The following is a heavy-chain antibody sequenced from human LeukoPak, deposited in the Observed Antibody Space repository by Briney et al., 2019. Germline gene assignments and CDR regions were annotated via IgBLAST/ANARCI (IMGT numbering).Heavy chain of an antibody. CDR1: GYTFTVYY. Sequence: ASVKVSCKSSGYTFTVYYMHWVRHAPGQGLEWMGWINPNSGGTNYAQKFQGRVTMTRDTSISTAYMELSRLRSDDTAVYYCARGPRGGEWLFCDYWGQGTLVTVSS. V-gene: IGHV1-2*02. D-gene: IGHD3-3*01. CDR3: ARGPRGGEWLFCDY. J-gene: IGHJ4*02. CDR2: INPNSGGT.